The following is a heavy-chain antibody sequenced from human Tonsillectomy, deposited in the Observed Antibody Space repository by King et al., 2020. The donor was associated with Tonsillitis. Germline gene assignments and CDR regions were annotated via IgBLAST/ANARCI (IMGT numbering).Heavy chain of an antibody. D-gene: IGHD1-26*01. CDR2: IRGCGGGT. J-gene: IGHJ2*01. CDR1: GFTFSSYA. CDR3: AKGYSRDYGRDPTLFQHNWYFDP. V-gene: IGHV3-23*04. Sequence: VQLVESGGGLVQPGGSLRLSCAASGFTFSSYAISWVRQAAGKGLAWVSIIRGCGGGTYYANSVKGRFTISRDNSKNTLYLQMNSLSAEDTAVYYCAKGYSRDYGRDPTLFQHNWYFDPWGRGTPVTV.